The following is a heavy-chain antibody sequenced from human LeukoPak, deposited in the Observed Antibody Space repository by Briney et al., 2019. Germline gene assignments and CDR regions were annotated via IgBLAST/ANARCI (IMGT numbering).Heavy chain of an antibody. CDR1: GFTFSSYS. CDR3: ARLRRSDILTGYYLDYYYGMDV. D-gene: IGHD3-9*01. J-gene: IGHJ6*02. Sequence: GGSLRLSCAASGFTFSSYSMNWVRQAPGKGLEWVSSISSSSSYIYYADSVKGRLTISRDNAKNSLYLQMNSLRAEDTAVYYCARLRRSDILTGYYLDYYYGMDVWGQGTTVTVSS. CDR2: ISSSSSYI. V-gene: IGHV3-21*01.